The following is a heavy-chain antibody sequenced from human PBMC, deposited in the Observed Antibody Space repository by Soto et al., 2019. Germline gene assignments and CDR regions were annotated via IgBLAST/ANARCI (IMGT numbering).Heavy chain of an antibody. CDR1: GFTFSSYA. D-gene: IGHD6-19*01. Sequence: PGGSLRLSCAASGFTFSSYAMSWVRQAPGKGLDWVSAISGSGGSTYYADSVKGRFTISRDNSKNTLYLQMNSLRAEDTAVYYCATPVAVAGPQEYFQHWGQGTLVTVSS. J-gene: IGHJ1*01. CDR3: ATPVAVAGPQEYFQH. CDR2: ISGSGGST. V-gene: IGHV3-23*01.